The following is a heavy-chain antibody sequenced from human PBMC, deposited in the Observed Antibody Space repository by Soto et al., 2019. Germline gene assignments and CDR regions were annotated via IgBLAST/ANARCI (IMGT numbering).Heavy chain of an antibody. Sequence: QVQLVQSGAEVKKPGSSVKVSCKASGGTFSSYAISWVRQAPGQGLEWMGGIIPIFGTANYAQKFQGRVTITADESTSTAYMELSSLRSEDTAVYYCARDRDIVATIRWAFDYWGQGPLVTVSS. CDR3: ARDRDIVATIRWAFDY. CDR1: GGTFSSYA. V-gene: IGHV1-69*01. CDR2: IIPIFGTA. D-gene: IGHD5-12*01. J-gene: IGHJ4*02.